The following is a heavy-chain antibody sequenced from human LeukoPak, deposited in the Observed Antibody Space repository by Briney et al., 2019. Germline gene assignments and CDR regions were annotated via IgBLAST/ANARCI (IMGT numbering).Heavy chain of an antibody. D-gene: IGHD6-6*01. CDR3: ARLDEYSSSSRYYGMDV. J-gene: IGHJ6*02. V-gene: IGHV1-69*01. CDR2: IIPIFGTA. CDR1: GGTFSSYA. Sequence: ASVKVSCKASGGTFSSYAISWVRQAPGQGLEWMGGIIPIFGTANYAQKFQGRVTITADESTSTAYMELSSLRSEDPAVYYCARLDEYSSSSRYYGMDVWGQGTTVTVSS.